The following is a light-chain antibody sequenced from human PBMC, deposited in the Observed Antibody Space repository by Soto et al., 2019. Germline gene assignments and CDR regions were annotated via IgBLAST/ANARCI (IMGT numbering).Light chain of an antibody. J-gene: IGLJ1*01. CDR2: DVN. V-gene: IGLV2-11*01. CDR3: CSYVGSDSSFV. Sequence: QSALTHPRSLSGSPGQSVTISCTGTSNDVGGYNFVSWYQQHPGKVPKLIIYDVNIRPSGVPDRFSASKSGITASLTISGLQAEHEADYYCCSYVGSDSSFVFGSGTKVTV. CDR1: SNDVGGYNF.